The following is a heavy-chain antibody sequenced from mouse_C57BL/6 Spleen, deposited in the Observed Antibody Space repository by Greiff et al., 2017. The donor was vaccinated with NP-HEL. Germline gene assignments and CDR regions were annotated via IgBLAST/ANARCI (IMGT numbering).Heavy chain of an antibody. CDR3: ASPGPWFAY. Sequence: VHLVESGPELVKPGASVKLSCKASGYTFTSYDINWVKQRPGQGLEWIGWIYPRDGSTKYNEKFKGKATLTVDTSSSTAYMELHSLTSEDSAVYFCASPGPWFAYWGQGTLVTVSA. CDR1: GYTFTSYD. J-gene: IGHJ3*01. CDR2: IYPRDGST. V-gene: IGHV1-85*01.